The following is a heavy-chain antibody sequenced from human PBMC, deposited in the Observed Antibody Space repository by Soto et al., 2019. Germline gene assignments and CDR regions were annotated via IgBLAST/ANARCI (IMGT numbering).Heavy chain of an antibody. CDR2: ISYSGST. D-gene: IGHD1-26*01. CDR1: GGSISSFY. CDR3: ARYSGTYYVY. Sequence: PSETLSLTCTVSGGSISSFYWSWIRQPPGKGLEWIGFISYSGSTSYNPSLNSRVTISVDTSKNHFSLKLTSVTAADTAVYYCARYSGTYYVYWGQGTLVTVS. V-gene: IGHV4-59*01. J-gene: IGHJ4*02.